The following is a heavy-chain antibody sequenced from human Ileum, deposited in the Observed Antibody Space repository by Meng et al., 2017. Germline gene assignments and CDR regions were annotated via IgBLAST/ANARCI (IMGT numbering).Heavy chain of an antibody. CDR3: ARGVGDIRVGFDY. J-gene: IGHJ4*02. CDR1: GDAVSNTNW. D-gene: IGHD5-12*01. V-gene: IGHV4-4*02. Sequence: GHVQGPGRGPVKPSGTLSLTFEVSGDAVSNTNWWDWLRQSPGKGLEWIGEIHHSGRTNFIASLQSRATISLDASKNQCSLTLTSVTAADTAVYYCARGVGDIRVGFDYWGQGILVTVSS. CDR2: IHHSGRT.